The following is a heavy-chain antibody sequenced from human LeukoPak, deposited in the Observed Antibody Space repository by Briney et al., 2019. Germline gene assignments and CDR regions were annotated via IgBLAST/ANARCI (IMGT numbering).Heavy chain of an antibody. CDR2: IYSGGST. Sequence: PGGSLRLSCAASGFTVSSNYMSWVRQAPGKGLEWVSVIYSGGSTYYADSVRGRLTISRDNANNSLSLQMSSLRAEDTAVYYCAREAYSHYGFDYWGQGTLVTVSS. D-gene: IGHD4-11*01. CDR1: GFTVSSNY. V-gene: IGHV3-53*01. J-gene: IGHJ4*02. CDR3: AREAYSHYGFDY.